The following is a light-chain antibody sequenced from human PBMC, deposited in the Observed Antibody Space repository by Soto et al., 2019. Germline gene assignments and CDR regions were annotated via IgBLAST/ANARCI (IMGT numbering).Light chain of an antibody. CDR2: DAS. J-gene: IGKJ5*01. CDR1: QSVSSY. Sequence: ETVYTHSRATLSLSRGERATLSCRASQSVSSYLAWYQQKPGQAPRLLIYDASNRATGIPARFSGSGSGTDFTLTISSLEPEDVAVYYCQQRSNWPRVTFGQGTRVDI. V-gene: IGKV3-11*01. CDR3: QQRSNWPRVT.